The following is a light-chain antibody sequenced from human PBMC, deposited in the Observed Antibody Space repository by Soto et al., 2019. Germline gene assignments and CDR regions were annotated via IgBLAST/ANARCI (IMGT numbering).Light chain of an antibody. CDR3: QVWDSSSDHVV. Sequence: SYELTQPPSVSVAPVQTARITCGGNNIGSKSVHWYQQKPGQAPVLVVYDDSDGPSGIPERFSGSNSGNTATLTISRVEAGDEADYYCQVWDSSSDHVVFGGGTKLTVL. J-gene: IGLJ2*01. CDR1: NIGSKS. CDR2: DDS. V-gene: IGLV3-21*02.